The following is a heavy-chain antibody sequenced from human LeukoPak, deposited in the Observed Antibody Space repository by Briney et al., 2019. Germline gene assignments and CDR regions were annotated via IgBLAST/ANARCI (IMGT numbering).Heavy chain of an antibody. CDR1: GGTFSSYA. J-gene: IGHJ3*02. V-gene: IGHV1-69*05. Sequence: SVKVSCKASGGTFSSYAISWVRQAPGQGLEWMGGIIPIFGTANYAQKFKGRVTITTDESTSTAYMELSSLRSEDTAVYYCASLYYCDSSGREAFDIWGQGTMVTVSS. CDR3: ASLYYCDSSGREAFDI. CDR2: IIPIFGTA. D-gene: IGHD3-22*01.